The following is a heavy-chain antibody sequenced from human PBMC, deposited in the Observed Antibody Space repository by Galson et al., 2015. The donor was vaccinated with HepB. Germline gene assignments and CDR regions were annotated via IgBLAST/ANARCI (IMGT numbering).Heavy chain of an antibody. CDR2: ISYDGSNK. CDR1: GFTFSSYG. Sequence: LRLSCAASGFTFSSYGMHWVRQAPSKGLEWVAVISYDGSNKYYADSVEGRFTISRDNSKNTLYLQMNSLRAEDTAVYYCATLEMATIFGPYYFDYWGRGTLVTVSS. J-gene: IGHJ4*02. D-gene: IGHD5-24*01. CDR3: ATLEMATIFGPYYFDY. V-gene: IGHV3-30*03.